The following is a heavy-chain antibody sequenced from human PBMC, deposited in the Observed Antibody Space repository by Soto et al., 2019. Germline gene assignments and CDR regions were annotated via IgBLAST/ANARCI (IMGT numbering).Heavy chain of an antibody. CDR2: IIPIFGTA. Sequence: SVKVSCKASGGTFRSYAISWVRQAPGQWLEWMGGIIPIFGTANYAQKFQGRVTITADESTSTAYMELSSLRSEDTAVYYCARDKVGCSSTSCPYYYYGMDVWGQGTTVTVSS. J-gene: IGHJ6*02. V-gene: IGHV1-69*13. D-gene: IGHD2-2*01. CDR1: GGTFRSYA. CDR3: ARDKVGCSSTSCPYYYYGMDV.